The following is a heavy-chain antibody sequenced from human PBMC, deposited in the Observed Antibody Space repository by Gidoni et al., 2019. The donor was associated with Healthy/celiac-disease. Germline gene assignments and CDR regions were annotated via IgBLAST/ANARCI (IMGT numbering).Heavy chain of an antibody. J-gene: IGHJ4*02. D-gene: IGHD6-13*01. Sequence: QVQLVASGGGVVQPGRSLRLSCAASGFTFRRYGMHWVRQAPGKGREWVAVIWYDGSNKSYEDSVKGRFTISRDNSKNTLYLQMNSLRAEDTAVYYCARDLEAAADYWGQGTLVTVSS. CDR3: ARDLEAAADY. V-gene: IGHV3-33*01. CDR2: IWYDGSNK. CDR1: GFTFRRYG.